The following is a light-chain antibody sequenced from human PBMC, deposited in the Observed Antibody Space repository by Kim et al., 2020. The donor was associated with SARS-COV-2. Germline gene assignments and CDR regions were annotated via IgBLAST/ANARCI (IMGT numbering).Light chain of an antibody. Sequence: QSVLTQPPSVSGSPGQSVTISCTGTSSDVGTYNRVSWYQQPPGTAPKLMIYEVSKRPSGVPDRFSGSKSGNAASLTISGLQADDEADYYCSSYTSSNSYVFGTGTKVTVL. CDR3: SSYTSSNSYV. V-gene: IGLV2-18*02. CDR1: SSDVGTYNR. J-gene: IGLJ1*01. CDR2: EVS.